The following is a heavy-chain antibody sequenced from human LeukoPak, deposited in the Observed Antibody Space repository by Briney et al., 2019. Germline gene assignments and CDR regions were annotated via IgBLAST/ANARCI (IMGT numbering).Heavy chain of an antibody. V-gene: IGHV4-34*01. D-gene: IGHD6-19*01. J-gene: IGHJ4*02. CDR3: ARGRVVAGTPGQNSWDS. Sequence: SETLSLTCAVYGGSFSGYYWSWIRQPPGKGLEWIGEINHSGSTNYNPSLKSRVTISVDTSKNQFSLKLSSVTAADTAVYYCARGRVVAGTPGQNSWDSWGQGTLVTVSS. CDR2: INHSGST. CDR1: GGSFSGYY.